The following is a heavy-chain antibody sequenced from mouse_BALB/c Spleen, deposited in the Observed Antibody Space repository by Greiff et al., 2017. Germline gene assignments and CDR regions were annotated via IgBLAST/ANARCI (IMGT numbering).Heavy chain of an antibody. CDR3: ARDTTMIAY. CDR1: GFTFSSYG. V-gene: IGHV5-6-3*01. D-gene: IGHD2-4*01. CDR2: INSNGGST. J-gene: IGHJ3*01. Sequence: EVKLVESGGGLVQPGGSLKLSCAASGFTFSSYGMSWVRQTPDKRLELVATINSNGGSTYYPDSVKGRFTISRDNAKNTLYLQMSSLKSEDTAMYYCARDTTMIAYWGQGTLVTVSA.